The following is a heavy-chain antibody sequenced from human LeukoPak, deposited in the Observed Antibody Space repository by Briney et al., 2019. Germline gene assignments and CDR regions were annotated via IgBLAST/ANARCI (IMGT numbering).Heavy chain of an antibody. J-gene: IGHJ5*02. V-gene: IGHV1-2*02. D-gene: IGHD3-10*01. Sequence: GASVKVSCKASGYTFTDYYINWVRQAPGQGLEWMGWINPNSGGTNYAQKFQGRVTMTRDTSISTAYMELSRLRSDDTAVYYCARESLKDGSGSYYNEVNWFDPWGQGTLVTVSS. CDR3: ARESLKDGSGSYYNEVNWFDP. CDR1: GYTFTDYY. CDR2: INPNSGGT.